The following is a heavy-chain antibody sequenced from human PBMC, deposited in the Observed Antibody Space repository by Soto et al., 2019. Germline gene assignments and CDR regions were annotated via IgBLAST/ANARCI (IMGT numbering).Heavy chain of an antibody. Sequence: EVQLVESGGGLVQPGRSLRLSCAASGFTFDAYAMHWVRRVPGKGLEWVSSISWNSNIIGYADSVKGRFTIARDNAKNSMYLQMNSLRPEDTALYYCAKGGPDGFCSGGGCYIDYWGQGTLVTVSS. CDR3: AKGGPDGFCSGGGCYIDY. CDR2: ISWNSNII. J-gene: IGHJ4*02. V-gene: IGHV3-9*01. D-gene: IGHD2-8*02. CDR1: GFTFDAYA.